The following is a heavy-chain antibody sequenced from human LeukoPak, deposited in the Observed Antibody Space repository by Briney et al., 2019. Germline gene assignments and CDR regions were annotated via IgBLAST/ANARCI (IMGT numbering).Heavy chain of an antibody. Sequence: GGSLRLSCAASGFTFSSYGMHWVRQAPGKELEWVAVISYDGSNKYYADSVKGRFTISRDNSKNTLYLQMNSLRAEDTAVYYCAKDPSGYPREAYFDYWGQGTLVTVSS. CDR2: ISYDGSNK. V-gene: IGHV3-30*18. D-gene: IGHD5-12*01. CDR1: GFTFSSYG. CDR3: AKDPSGYPREAYFDY. J-gene: IGHJ4*02.